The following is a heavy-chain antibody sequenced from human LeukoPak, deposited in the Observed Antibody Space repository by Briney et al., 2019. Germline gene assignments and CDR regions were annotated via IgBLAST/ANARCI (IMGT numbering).Heavy chain of an antibody. CDR2: IKQDGSEK. D-gene: IGHD1-14*01. J-gene: IGHJ4*02. Sequence: PGGSLRLSCAASGFTFSSYWMSWVRQAPWKGLEWVANIKQDGSEKYYVDSVKGRFTISRDNAKNSLYLQMNSLRAEDTAVYYCAREKWNHQYYFDYWGQGTLVTVSS. CDR3: AREKWNHQYYFDY. CDR1: GFTFSSYW. V-gene: IGHV3-7*01.